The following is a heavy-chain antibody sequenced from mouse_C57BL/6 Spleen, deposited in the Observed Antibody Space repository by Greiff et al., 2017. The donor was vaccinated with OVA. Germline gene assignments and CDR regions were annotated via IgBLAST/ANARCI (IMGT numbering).Heavy chain of an antibody. V-gene: IGHV1-69*01. CDR1: GYTFTSYW. CDR3: ARRGTIVTEDAMDY. Sequence: VQLQQPGAELVMPGASVKLSCKASGYTFTSYWMHWVKQRPGQGLEWIGEIDPSDSYTNYNQKFKGKSTLTVDKSSSTAYMQLSSLTSEDSAVYYCARRGTIVTEDAMDYWGQGTSVTVSS. CDR2: IDPSDSYT. J-gene: IGHJ4*01. D-gene: IGHD2-5*01.